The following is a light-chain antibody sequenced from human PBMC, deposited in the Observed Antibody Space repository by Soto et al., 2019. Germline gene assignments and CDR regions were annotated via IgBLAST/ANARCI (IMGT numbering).Light chain of an antibody. Sequence: DIVMTQSPDSLAVSLGERATINCKSSQSVLYSSNNKNYLAWYQQKPGQPPKLLIYWASTRESGVPDRFSGSGSGTDFTLTINSLQAEDVAVYYCKQYYSTPPLTFGGGTKVEIK. CDR3: KQYYSTPPLT. V-gene: IGKV4-1*01. J-gene: IGKJ4*01. CDR2: WAS. CDR1: QSVLYSSNNKNY.